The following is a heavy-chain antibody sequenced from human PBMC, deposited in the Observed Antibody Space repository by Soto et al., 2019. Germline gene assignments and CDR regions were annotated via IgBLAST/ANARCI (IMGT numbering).Heavy chain of an antibody. CDR1: GFTFSSYG. D-gene: IGHD3-3*01. CDR2: IWYDGSNK. V-gene: IGHV3-33*01. J-gene: IGHJ4*02. CDR3: ARDWAIFGVPSGTFDY. Sequence: GGSLRLSCAASGFTFSSYGMHWVRQAPGKGLEWVAVIWYDGSNKYYADSVKGRFTISRDNSKNTLYLQMNSLRAEDTAVYYCARDWAIFGVPSGTFDYWGQGTLVTVSS.